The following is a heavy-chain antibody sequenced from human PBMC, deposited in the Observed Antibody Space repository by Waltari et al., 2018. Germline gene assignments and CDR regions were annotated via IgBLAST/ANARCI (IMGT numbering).Heavy chain of an antibody. CDR1: GATFCTLW. J-gene: IGHJ4*02. CDR3: ARDMGQYTNYVAY. Sequence: EVKLVASGGGLVQLGGSLRLSCAASGATFCTLWMSWVRQAPGKGLEWVANINEDGSDIYYVDSVKGRFTISRDNAKNSLYLQMNSLRAEDTAVYYCARDMGQYTNYVAYWGQGTLVIVSS. D-gene: IGHD3-10*01. CDR2: INEDGSDI. V-gene: IGHV3-7*03.